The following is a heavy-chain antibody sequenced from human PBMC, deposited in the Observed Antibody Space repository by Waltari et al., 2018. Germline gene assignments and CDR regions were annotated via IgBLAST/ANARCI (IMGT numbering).Heavy chain of an antibody. CDR1: GFTFSNAW. V-gene: IGHV3-15*01. CDR2: IKSKTDGGTT. J-gene: IGHJ3*02. CDR3: ARGLRANRSYDAFYI. Sequence: EVQLVESGGGLVKPGGSLRLSCAASGFTFSNAWMSWVRQAPGKGLEGVGRIKSKTDGGTTDYAAPVKGRFTISRDDSKNTLYLQMNSLKTEDTAVYYCARGLRANRSYDAFYIWGQGTMVTVSS. D-gene: IGHD5-12*01.